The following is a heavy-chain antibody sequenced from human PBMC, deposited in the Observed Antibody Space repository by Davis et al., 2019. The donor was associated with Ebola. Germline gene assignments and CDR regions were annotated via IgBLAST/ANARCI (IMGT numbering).Heavy chain of an antibody. CDR1: GGSFSGYY. Sequence: MPSETLSLTCAVYGGSFSGYYWSWIRQPPRKGLEWIGEINHSGSTNYNPSLKSRVTISVDTSKNQFSLKLSSVTAADTAVYYCARDPDYWGQRTLVTVSS. CDR2: INHSGST. CDR3: ARDPDY. J-gene: IGHJ4*02. V-gene: IGHV4-34*01.